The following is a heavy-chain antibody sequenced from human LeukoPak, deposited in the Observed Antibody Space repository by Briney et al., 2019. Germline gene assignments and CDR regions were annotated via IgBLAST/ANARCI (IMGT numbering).Heavy chain of an antibody. V-gene: IGHV7-4-1*02. CDR1: GYTFTTFP. Sequence: ASVKVSCKPSGYTFTTFPINWVRQAPGQGLEWMGWINTTTGNPTYAQGLTGQFVFSLDTSVNTAYLQITSLKTEDIGVYYCARGHDTTGYFAYWGQGSLVTVSS. D-gene: IGHD3-9*01. CDR2: INTTTGNP. J-gene: IGHJ4*02. CDR3: ARGHDTTGYFAY.